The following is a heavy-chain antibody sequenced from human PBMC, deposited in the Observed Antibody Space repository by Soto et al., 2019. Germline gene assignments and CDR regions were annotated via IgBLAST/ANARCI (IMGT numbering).Heavy chain of an antibody. CDR2: ISAYNGNT. D-gene: IGHD3-10*01. J-gene: IGHJ6*02. Sequence: GASVKVSCKASGYTFTSYGISWVRQAPGQGLEWMGWISAYNGNTNYAQKLQGRVTMTTDTSTSTAYMELRSLRSDDTAVYYRASSEITMVRGVITYYYYGMDVWGQGTTVTVSS. CDR3: ASSEITMVRGVITYYYYGMDV. V-gene: IGHV1-18*01. CDR1: GYTFTSYG.